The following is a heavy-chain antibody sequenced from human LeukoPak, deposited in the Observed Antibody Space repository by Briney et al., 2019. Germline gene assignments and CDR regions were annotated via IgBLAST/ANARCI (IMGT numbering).Heavy chain of an antibody. CDR2: ISYDGSNK. D-gene: IGHD2-15*01. J-gene: IGHJ5*02. V-gene: IGHV3-30*18. Sequence: GGSLRLSCAASGFIFSSYGMHWVRQAPGKGLEWVAVISYDGSNKYYVDSVKGRFTISRDNSKNTLYLQMNSLRAEDTAVYYCAKAAGGYCSGASCYEVAWGQGTLVTVSS. CDR1: GFIFSSYG. CDR3: AKAAGGYCSGASCYEVA.